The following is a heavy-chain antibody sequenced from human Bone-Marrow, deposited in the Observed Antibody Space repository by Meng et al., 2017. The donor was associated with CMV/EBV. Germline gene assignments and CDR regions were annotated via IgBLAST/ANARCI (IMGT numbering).Heavy chain of an antibody. Sequence: ASVKVSCKASGYTFTGYYVHWVRQAPGQGLEWMGWINPNSGGTNYAQKFQGRVTMTADTSTSTAYMELRSLRSDDTAVYYCARDPYRVAAPEYFHPWGQGALVTVSS. D-gene: IGHD2-15*01. CDR1: GYTFTGYY. J-gene: IGHJ1*01. CDR2: INPNSGGT. CDR3: ARDPYRVAAPEYFHP. V-gene: IGHV1-2*02.